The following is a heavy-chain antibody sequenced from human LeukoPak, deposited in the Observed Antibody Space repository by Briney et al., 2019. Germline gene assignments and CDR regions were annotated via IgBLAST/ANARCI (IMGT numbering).Heavy chain of an antibody. D-gene: IGHD4-17*01. V-gene: IGHV2-5*01. J-gene: IGHJ4*02. CDR3: AHYGDYKFMYYFDY. CDR2: IYWNDDN. CDR1: GFSLSTSGVG. Sequence: SGPTLVNPTQTLTLTCTFSGFSLSTSGVGVGWIRQPPGKALEWLALIYWNDDNRYSPSLRTRLTITKDTSKNQVVLTMTNMDPVDTDTYYCAHYGDYKFMYYFDYWGQGTLVTVSS.